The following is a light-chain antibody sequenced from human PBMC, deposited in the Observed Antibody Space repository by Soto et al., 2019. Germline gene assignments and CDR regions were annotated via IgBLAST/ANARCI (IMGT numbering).Light chain of an antibody. J-gene: IGKJ5*01. CDR2: VAS. CDR3: QQSYSNPAT. CDR1: QSISSC. V-gene: IGKV1-39*01. Sequence: DIQMTQSPSSLSASVGDRVTITCRASQSISSCLTWYQQKAGKAPKLLIYVASSLQSGVPSRFSGSGSGTDFTLTISSLQPEDFATYYCQQSYSNPATFGQGTRLEIK.